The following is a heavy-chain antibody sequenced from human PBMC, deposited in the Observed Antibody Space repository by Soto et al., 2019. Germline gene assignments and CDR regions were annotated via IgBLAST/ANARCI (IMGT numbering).Heavy chain of an antibody. D-gene: IGHD3-22*01. CDR3: ARDTDDSSGFYWNYVFDV. V-gene: IGHV3-30-3*01. Sequence: QVQLVESGGAVVQLGRSLKLSCAACGFTFSSYAMHWARQAPGKGLEGGTVISYDGSQKYYADSLKGRFTISSDNSKNTLYLQMNSLRAEDTAVYYCARDTDDSSGFYWNYVFDVWGQGTMVTVSS. CDR1: GFTFSSYA. J-gene: IGHJ3*01. CDR2: ISYDGSQK.